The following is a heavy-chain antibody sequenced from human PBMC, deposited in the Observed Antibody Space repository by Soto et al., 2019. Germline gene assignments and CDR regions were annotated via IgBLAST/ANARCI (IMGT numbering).Heavy chain of an antibody. CDR2: ISSSSSTI. D-gene: IGHD3-3*01. Sequence: GGSLRLSCAASGFTFSSYSMSWVRQAPGKGLEWVSYISSSSSTIYYADSVKGRFTISRDNAKNSLYLQMNSLRDEDTAVYYCXRDPLRFLEWLSAGMDVWGQGTTVTVSS. V-gene: IGHV3-48*02. J-gene: IGHJ6*02. CDR1: GFTFSSYS. CDR3: XRDPLRFLEWLSAGMDV.